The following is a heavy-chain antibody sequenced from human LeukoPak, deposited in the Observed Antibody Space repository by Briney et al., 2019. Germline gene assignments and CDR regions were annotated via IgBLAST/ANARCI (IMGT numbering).Heavy chain of an antibody. CDR2: INHSGST. V-gene: IGHV4-34*01. CDR1: GGSFSGYY. J-gene: IGHJ5*02. Sequence: SETLSLTCAVYGGSFSGYYWSWIRQPPGKGLEWIGEINHSGSTNYNPSLKSRVTISVDTSKNRFSLKLSSVTAADTAVYYCARGPRLRLFDPWGQGTLVTVSS. D-gene: IGHD2-21*01. CDR3: ARGPRLRLFDP.